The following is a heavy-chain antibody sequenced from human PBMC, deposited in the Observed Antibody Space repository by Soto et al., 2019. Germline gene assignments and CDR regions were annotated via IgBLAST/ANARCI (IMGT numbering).Heavy chain of an antibody. J-gene: IGHJ4*02. CDR2: ISYDGSNK. CDR3: ARGGGYYFDY. Sequence: GGSLRLSCAASGFTFSSYAMHWVRQAPGRGLEWVAVISYDGSNKYYADSVKGRFTISRDNSKNTLYLQMGSLRAEDMAVYYCARGGGYYFDYWGQGTLVTVSS. CDR1: GFTFSSYA. V-gene: IGHV3-30-3*01.